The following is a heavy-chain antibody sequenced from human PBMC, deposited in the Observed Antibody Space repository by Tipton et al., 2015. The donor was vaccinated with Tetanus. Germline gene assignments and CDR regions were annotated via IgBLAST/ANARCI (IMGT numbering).Heavy chain of an antibody. D-gene: IGHD6-19*01. Sequence: QLVQSGAEVKKPGASVKVSCKASGYTFTHYGISWVRQAPGQGLEWVGWISPFTGDTEYAQNLQDRLILTTDTSTATAYVEVRSLTADDTAVYYCARDRAVPVQAYGTDVWGQGTSVTVSS. J-gene: IGHJ6*02. CDR1: GYTFTHYG. V-gene: IGHV1-18*01. CDR3: ARDRAVPVQAYGTDV. CDR2: ISPFTGDT.